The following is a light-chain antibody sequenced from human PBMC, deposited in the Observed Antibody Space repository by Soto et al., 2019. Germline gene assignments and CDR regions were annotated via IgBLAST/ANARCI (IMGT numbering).Light chain of an antibody. CDR2: AAS. Sequence: DVQMTQSPSSVSASLGDRVTITCRASQNINSWLTWYRQKPGKAPELLIFAASSLQSGAPSRFSGSGSGTDFSLTISSLQPEDFATYYCQQAETFPLSFGRGTKVEIK. J-gene: IGKJ4*01. CDR3: QQAETFPLS. V-gene: IGKV1-12*01. CDR1: QNINSW.